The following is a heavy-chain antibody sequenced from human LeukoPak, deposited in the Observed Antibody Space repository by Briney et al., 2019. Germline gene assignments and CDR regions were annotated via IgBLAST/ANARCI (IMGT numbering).Heavy chain of an antibody. V-gene: IGHV1-2*02. CDR2: INPNSGGT. CDR3: ATGPLSPMVRGVIVSFDY. CDR1: GYTFTGYY. Sequence: GASVKVSCKASGYTFTGYYMHWVRQAPGQGLEWMGWINPNSGGTNYAQKFQGRVTMTRDTSISTAYMELSSLRSEDTAVYYCATGPLSPMVRGVIVSFDYWGQGTLVTVSS. J-gene: IGHJ4*02. D-gene: IGHD3-10*01.